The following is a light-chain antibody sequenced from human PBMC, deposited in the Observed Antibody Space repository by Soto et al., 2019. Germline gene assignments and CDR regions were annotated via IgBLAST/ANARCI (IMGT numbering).Light chain of an antibody. V-gene: IGKV3-15*01. CDR2: DAS. CDR1: QGIGST. CDR3: QQYNNWPIT. Sequence: EIVMTQSPATLSVSPVERATLSCRASQGIGSTLAWYQQKPGQTPKLLIYDASTRATGVPARFSGGGSGTEFTLTINSLQSEDFAVYYCQQYNNWPITFGQGTRLEI. J-gene: IGKJ5*01.